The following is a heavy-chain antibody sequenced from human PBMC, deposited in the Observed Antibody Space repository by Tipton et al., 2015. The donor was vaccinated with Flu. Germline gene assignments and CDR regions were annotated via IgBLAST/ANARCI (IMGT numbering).Heavy chain of an antibody. CDR3: ARTYDSSGYYAVDGAFDI. D-gene: IGHD3-22*01. CDR1: GFTFDSYW. V-gene: IGHV3-7*01. Sequence: SLRLSCVASGFTFDSYWMTWVRQAPGKGLEWVAIIKLDGSEKYYVDSVKGRFTCSRDNDKNSLYLQMNSLRVDDTAVYYCARTYDSSGYYAVDGAFDIWGQGTMVTVSS. CDR2: IKLDGSEK. J-gene: IGHJ3*02.